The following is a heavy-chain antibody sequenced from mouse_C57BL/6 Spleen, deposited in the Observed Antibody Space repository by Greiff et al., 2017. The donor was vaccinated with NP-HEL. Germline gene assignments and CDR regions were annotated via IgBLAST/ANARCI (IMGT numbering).Heavy chain of an antibody. Sequence: QVHVKQSGPGLVQPSQSLSITCTVSGFSLTSYGVHWVRQSPGKGLEWLGVIWSGGSTDYNAAFISRLSISKDNSKSQVFFKMNSLQADDTAIYYCARFYDYEGYFDVWGTGTTVTVSS. CDR3: ARFYDYEGYFDV. D-gene: IGHD2-4*01. CDR2: IWSGGST. CDR1: GFSLTSYG. J-gene: IGHJ1*03. V-gene: IGHV2-2*01.